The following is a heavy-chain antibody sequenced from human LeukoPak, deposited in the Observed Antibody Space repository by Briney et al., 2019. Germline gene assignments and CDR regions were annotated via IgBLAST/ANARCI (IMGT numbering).Heavy chain of an antibody. D-gene: IGHD6-13*01. CDR2: IYTSGST. Sequence: SETLSLTCTVSGGSISSYYWSWIRQPAGKGLEWIGRIYTSGSTNYNPSLKSRVTMSVDTSKNQFSLKLSSVAAADTAVYYCARARSSWYLFSYFDYWGQGTLVTVSS. CDR1: GGSISSYY. J-gene: IGHJ4*02. CDR3: ARARSSWYLFSYFDY. V-gene: IGHV4-4*07.